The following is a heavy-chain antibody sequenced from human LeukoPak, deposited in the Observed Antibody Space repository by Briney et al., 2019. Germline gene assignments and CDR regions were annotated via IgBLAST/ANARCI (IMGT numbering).Heavy chain of an antibody. V-gene: IGHV3-66*01. J-gene: IGHJ6*02. CDR2: IHTGGNT. CDR3: ARERDGYCGGDCYYYYGMDV. D-gene: IGHD2-21*02. Sequence: GGSLRLSCTASEFAVSSNYINWVRQAPGEGLEWVSVIHTGGNTYYADSVKGRFTISRDNSKNTVYLQMNSLRAEDTALYYCARERDGYCGGDCYYYYGMDVWGQGTTVTVSS. CDR1: EFAVSSNY.